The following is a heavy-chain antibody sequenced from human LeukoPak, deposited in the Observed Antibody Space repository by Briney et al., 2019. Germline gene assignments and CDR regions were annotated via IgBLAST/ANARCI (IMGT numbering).Heavy chain of an antibody. J-gene: IGHJ3*02. CDR2: INPSGGST. CDR1: GYTFTSYY. D-gene: IGHD6-19*01. Sequence: ASVKVSCKASGYTFTSYYMHWVRQAPGQGLEWMGIINPSGGSTSYAQKFQGRVTMTRDMSTSTVYMELSSLRSEDTAVYYCARDRQRIAVAGTQDPDAFDIWGQGTMVTVSS. V-gene: IGHV1-46*01. CDR3: ARDRQRIAVAGTQDPDAFDI.